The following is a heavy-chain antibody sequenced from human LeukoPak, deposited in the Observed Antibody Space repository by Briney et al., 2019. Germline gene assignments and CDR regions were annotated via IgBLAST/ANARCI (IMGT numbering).Heavy chain of an antibody. CDR1: GGSISSYY. Sequence: SETLSLTCTVSGGSISSYYWSWIRQPPGKGLEWIGYIYYSGSTNYNPSLKSRVTISVDTSKNQFSLKLSSVTAADTAVYYCARQTTSRYDFWSGYPNPLSWFDPWGQGTLVTVSS. D-gene: IGHD3-3*01. CDR2: IYYSGST. V-gene: IGHV4-59*08. CDR3: ARQTTSRYDFWSGYPNPLSWFDP. J-gene: IGHJ5*02.